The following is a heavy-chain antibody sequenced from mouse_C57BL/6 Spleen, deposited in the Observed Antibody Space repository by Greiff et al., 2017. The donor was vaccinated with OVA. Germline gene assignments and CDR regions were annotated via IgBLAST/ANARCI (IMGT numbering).Heavy chain of an antibody. CDR1: GFTFTDYY. CDR2: IRNTANGYTT. D-gene: IGHD1-1*01. Sequence: EVKLMESGGGLVQPGGSLSLSCAASGFTFTDYYMSWVRQPPGKALEWLGFIRNTANGYTTEYSASVKGRFTISRDNSQSIIYLQMNALRAEYSATYCCARNYGSSLYYYAMDYWGQGTSVTVSS. J-gene: IGHJ4*01. CDR3: ARNYGSSLYYYAMDY. V-gene: IGHV7-3*01.